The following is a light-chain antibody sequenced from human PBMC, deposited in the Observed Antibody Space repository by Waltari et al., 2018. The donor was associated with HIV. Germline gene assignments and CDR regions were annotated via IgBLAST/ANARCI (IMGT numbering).Light chain of an antibody. CDR2: KDS. CDR1: AFPKQY. Sequence: SYELKQPPSVSVSPGETARITCSGEAFPKQYAFWYQQKPGQAPVLVIYKDSERPSDIPGRFSASGSGTVVTLTISGVQAEDEADYYCQSADSSGTYVFGTGTRVTVL. J-gene: IGLJ1*01. CDR3: QSADSSGTYV. V-gene: IGLV3-25*03.